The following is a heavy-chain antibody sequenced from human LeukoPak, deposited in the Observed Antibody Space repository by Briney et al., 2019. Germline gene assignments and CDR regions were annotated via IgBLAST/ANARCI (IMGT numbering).Heavy chain of an antibody. V-gene: IGHV3-21*01. J-gene: IGHJ3*01. CDR1: GFTFSSYN. CDR2: ISSGSSYI. D-gene: IGHD4/OR15-4a*01. Sequence: GSLRLSCAASGFTFSSYNMNWVRQAPGKGLEWVSSISSGSSYIYYADSVKGRFTISRDNAKNSLYLQMNSLIAEDTALYYCARYGGNAFDVWGQGTMVTVSS. CDR3: ARYGGNAFDV.